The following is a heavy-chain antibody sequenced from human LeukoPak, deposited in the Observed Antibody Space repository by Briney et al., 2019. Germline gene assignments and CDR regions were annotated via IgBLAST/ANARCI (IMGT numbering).Heavy chain of an antibody. CDR2: ISYDGSNK. Sequence: PGGSLRLSCAASGFTFSSYAMHWVRQAPGKGLEWVAVISYDGSNKYYADSVKGRFTISGDNSKNTLYLQMNSLRAEDTAVYYCARVLWQWLEGPLDYWGQGTLVTVSS. D-gene: IGHD6-19*01. J-gene: IGHJ4*02. CDR3: ARVLWQWLEGPLDY. V-gene: IGHV3-30-3*01. CDR1: GFTFSSYA.